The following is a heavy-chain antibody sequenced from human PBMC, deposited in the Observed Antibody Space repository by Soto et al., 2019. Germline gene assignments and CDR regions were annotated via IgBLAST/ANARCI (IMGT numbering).Heavy chain of an antibody. Sequence: GESLKISCKGSGYSFAGYWITWVRQKPGKGLEWMGRIDPSDSQTYYSPSFRGHVTISVTKSITTVFLQWSSLRASDTAMYYCARVEMATYAFDIWGQGTMVTVS. CDR3: ARVEMATYAFDI. V-gene: IGHV5-10-1*01. J-gene: IGHJ3*02. CDR1: GYSFAGYW. D-gene: IGHD2-21*01. CDR2: IDPSDSQT.